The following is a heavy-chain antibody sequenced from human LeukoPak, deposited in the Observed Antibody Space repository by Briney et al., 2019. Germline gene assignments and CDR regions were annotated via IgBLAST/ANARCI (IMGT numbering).Heavy chain of an antibody. J-gene: IGHJ3*02. V-gene: IGHV1-24*01. CDR1: GYTLTELS. CDR3: ATVPIAGASPGAFDI. CDR2: FDPEDGET. Sequence: GASVKVSCKVSGYTLTELSMHWVRQAPGKGLEWMGGFDPEDGETIYAQKFQGRVTMTEDTSTDTAYMELSSLRSEDTAVYYCATVPIAGASPGAFDIWGQGTMVTVSS. D-gene: IGHD1-26*01.